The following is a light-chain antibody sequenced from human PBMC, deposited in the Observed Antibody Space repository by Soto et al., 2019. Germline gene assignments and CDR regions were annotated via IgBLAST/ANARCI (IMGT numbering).Light chain of an antibody. J-gene: IGKJ2*01. CDR2: AAS. Sequence: DIQMTQSPSSLSASVGDRVTITCRASQSISSYLNWYQQKPGKAPKLLIYAASSLQSGVPSRFSGSGSGTDFTLTISSLQPDDFATYYCQQSYSTPPTTFGHGTKLESK. V-gene: IGKV1-39*01. CDR3: QQSYSTPPTT. CDR1: QSISSY.